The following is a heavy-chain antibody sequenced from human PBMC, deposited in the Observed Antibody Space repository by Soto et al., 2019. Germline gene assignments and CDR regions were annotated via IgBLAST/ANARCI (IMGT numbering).Heavy chain of an antibody. CDR3: AIYQITGLFDY. CDR1: VGSFSGYY. Sequence: QVQLQQWGAGLLKPSETLSLTCAVYVGSFSGYYWTWIRQPPGTGLEWIGEINHSGSTNYNPSLKSRVTISVDTSTSQFSLKLTSVTAADTAVYYCAIYQITGLFDYWGQGTLVTVSS. CDR2: INHSGST. D-gene: IGHD2-2*02. J-gene: IGHJ4*02. V-gene: IGHV4-34*01.